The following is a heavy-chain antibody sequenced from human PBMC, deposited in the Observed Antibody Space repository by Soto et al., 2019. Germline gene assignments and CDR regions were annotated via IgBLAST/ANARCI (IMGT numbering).Heavy chain of an antibody. CDR3: ARGTRALITSFFAY. Sequence: SEPLSLTCSVSGDAISNYYWSWLRQTPGKGLEWIGCVHDSGSTDYNPSFKGRVSMSLQTSKSQFSLNLRSVTAADTATYFCARGTRALITSFFAYWGQGLPVTVSS. V-gene: IGHV4-59*01. D-gene: IGHD1-20*01. J-gene: IGHJ4*02. CDR1: GDAISNYY. CDR2: VHDSGST.